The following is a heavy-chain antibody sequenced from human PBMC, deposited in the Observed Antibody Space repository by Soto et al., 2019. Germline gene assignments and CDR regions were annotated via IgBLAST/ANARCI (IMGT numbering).Heavy chain of an antibody. V-gene: IGHV3-11*06. D-gene: IGHD6-13*01. Sequence: GGSLRLSCAASGFTFSDYYVTWIRQAPGKGLEWLSYISSTSRHTDYADSVKGRFTISRDNANNSLYLQMNSLRVDDTAVYFCARAASAAGSRYFDYWGRGALVTVSS. J-gene: IGHJ4*02. CDR2: ISSTSRHT. CDR3: ARAASAAGSRYFDY. CDR1: GFTFSDYY.